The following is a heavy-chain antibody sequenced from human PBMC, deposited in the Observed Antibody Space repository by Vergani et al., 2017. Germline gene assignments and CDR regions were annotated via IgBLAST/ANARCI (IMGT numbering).Heavy chain of an antibody. J-gene: IGHJ6*03. CDR2: ISTDGRAT. D-gene: IGHD1-26*01. Sequence: EVPLVVSGGGLVQPGGSLSLSCAASGFLLRRFWMSWVRPAPEKGLEWVAHISTDGRATSYVDSVKGRFTISRDNTKHSLSLQMSGLRVEDTAVYYYASDGWELLDYFSYRVVWGKGTTVTVSS. CDR1: GFLLRRFW. CDR3: ASDGWELLDYFSYRVV. V-gene: IGHV3-7*01.